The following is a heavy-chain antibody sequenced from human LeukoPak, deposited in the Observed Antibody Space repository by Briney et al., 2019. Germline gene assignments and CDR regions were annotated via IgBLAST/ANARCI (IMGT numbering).Heavy chain of an antibody. CDR1: GFTFRNYW. Sequence: GGSLRLSCAASGFTFRNYWMHWVRQAAGKGLVWVSRINSDGSSTTYADSVKGRLTISRDNAKNTLYLQMNSLRGEDTAVYYCARDTGTLGYWGQGTLVTVSS. D-gene: IGHD4-11*01. V-gene: IGHV3-74*01. J-gene: IGHJ4*02. CDR2: INSDGSST. CDR3: ARDTGTLGY.